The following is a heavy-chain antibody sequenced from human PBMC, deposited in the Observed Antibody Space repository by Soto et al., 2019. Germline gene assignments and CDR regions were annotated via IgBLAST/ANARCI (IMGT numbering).Heavy chain of an antibody. J-gene: IGHJ2*01. CDR3: AKEVRDEDIVVVPASVPYFDL. V-gene: IGHV3-30*18. D-gene: IGHD2-2*01. Sequence: GGSLRLSCAASGFTFSSYGMHWVRQAPGKGLEWVAVISYDGSNKYYADSVKGRFTISRDNSKNTLYLQMNSLRAEDTAVYYCAKEVRDEDIVVVPASVPYFDLWGRGTLVTVSS. CDR1: GFTFSSYG. CDR2: ISYDGSNK.